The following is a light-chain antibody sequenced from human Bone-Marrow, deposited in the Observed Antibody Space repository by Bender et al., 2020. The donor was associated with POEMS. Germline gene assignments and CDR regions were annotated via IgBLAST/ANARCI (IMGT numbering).Light chain of an antibody. CDR3: CSYAGTSSWV. Sequence: QSALTQPASVSGSPGQAITISCSGTTSDVGGYDFVSWYQQHPGKAPKLIIYDVSNRPSGVSNRFSGSKSGNTASLTISGLLPEDEADYYCCSYAGTSSWVFGGGTKLTVL. CDR2: DVS. CDR1: TSDVGGYDF. V-gene: IGLV2-14*03. J-gene: IGLJ3*02.